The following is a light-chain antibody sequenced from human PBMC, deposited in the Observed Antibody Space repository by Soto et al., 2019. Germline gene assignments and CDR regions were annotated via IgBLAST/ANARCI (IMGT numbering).Light chain of an antibody. CDR2: KAS. Sequence: DMQMTQSPSTLSASVGDRVTITCRASQSISSWLAWYQQKPGKAPKLLIYKASSLESGVPSRFSGSGSGTEFTLTISSLQPDDFATYYCQQYKPYLYTFGQGTKVDIK. V-gene: IGKV1-5*03. J-gene: IGKJ2*01. CDR3: QQYKPYLYT. CDR1: QSISSW.